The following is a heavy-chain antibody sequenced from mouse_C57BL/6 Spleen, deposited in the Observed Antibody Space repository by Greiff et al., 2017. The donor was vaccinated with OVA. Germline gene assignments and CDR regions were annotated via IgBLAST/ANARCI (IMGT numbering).Heavy chain of an antibody. CDR2: IDPETGGT. CDR1: GYTFTDYE. V-gene: IGHV1-15*01. CDR3: TRSYYSNYSPFAY. Sequence: QVQLQQSGAELVRPGASVTLSCKASGYTFTDYEMHWVKQTPVHGLEWIGAIDPETGGTAYNQKFKGKAILTADKSSSTAYMELRSLTSEDSAVYYCTRSYYSNYSPFAYWGQGTLVTVSA. D-gene: IGHD2-5*01. J-gene: IGHJ3*01.